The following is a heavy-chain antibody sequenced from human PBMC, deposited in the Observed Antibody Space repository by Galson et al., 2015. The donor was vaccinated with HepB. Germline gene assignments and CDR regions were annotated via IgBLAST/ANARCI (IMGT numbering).Heavy chain of an antibody. J-gene: IGHJ6*02. CDR1: GYRFSDYW. D-gene: IGHD3-10*01. CDR2: IYPGDSQT. V-gene: IGHV5-51*01. Sequence: QSGAEVKKSGESLKISCKGSGYRFSDYWIAWVRQMPGKGLEWMGFIYPGDSQTRYSPSFQGQVTFSADKSISTAYLPWSSLKASDTAMYYCTRFGGPTFNHFGLDVWGQGTTVTVSS. CDR3: TRFGGPTFNHFGLDV.